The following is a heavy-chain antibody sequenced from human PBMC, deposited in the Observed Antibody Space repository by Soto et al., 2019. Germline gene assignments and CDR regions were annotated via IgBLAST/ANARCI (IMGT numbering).Heavy chain of an antibody. J-gene: IGHJ4*02. CDR3: AKLGRDGYDYKYYFDY. Sequence: GGSLRLSCAASGFTFSSYAMSWVRQAPGKGLEWVSAISGSGGSTYYADSVKGRFTISRDNSKNTLYLQMNSLRAEDTAVYYCAKLGRDGYDYKYYFDYWGQGTLVTVSS. V-gene: IGHV3-23*01. CDR2: ISGSGGST. D-gene: IGHD5-12*01. CDR1: GFTFSSYA.